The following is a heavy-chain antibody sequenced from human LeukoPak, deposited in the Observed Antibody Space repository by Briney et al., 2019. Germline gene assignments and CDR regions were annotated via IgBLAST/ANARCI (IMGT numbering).Heavy chain of an antibody. Sequence: SETLSLTCAVSDVSIFRSNWWSWVRQPPGKGLVWIGQISPSGSTNYSPSLKSRVTMSVDTSKNQFSLKLSSVTAADTAVYYCARARYDSNWFDPWGQGTLVTVSS. CDR3: ARARYDSNWFDP. V-gene: IGHV4-4*02. D-gene: IGHD3-22*01. CDR2: ISPSGST. J-gene: IGHJ5*02. CDR1: DVSIFRSNW.